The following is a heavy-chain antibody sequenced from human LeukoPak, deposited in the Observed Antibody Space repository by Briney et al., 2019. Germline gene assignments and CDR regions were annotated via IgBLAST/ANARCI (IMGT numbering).Heavy chain of an antibody. D-gene: IGHD3-10*01. Sequence: GGSLRLSCAASGFTFSSYGMHWVRQAPGKGLEWVAVISYDGSNKYYADSVKGRFTISRDNSKNTLYLQMNSLRAEDTAVYYCAKDSYGSGSYYSAFDIWGQGTMVTVSS. V-gene: IGHV3-30*18. CDR2: ISYDGSNK. J-gene: IGHJ3*02. CDR1: GFTFSSYG. CDR3: AKDSYGSGSYYSAFDI.